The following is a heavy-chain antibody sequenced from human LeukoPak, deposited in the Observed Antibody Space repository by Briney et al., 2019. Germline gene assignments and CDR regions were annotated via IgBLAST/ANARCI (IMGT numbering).Heavy chain of an antibody. D-gene: IGHD3-22*01. Sequence: SETLSLTCTVSGGSISSYYWSWIRQPAGKGLEWIGRIHTSGSTNCNPSLKSRVTMSGDTSKNQFSLKLSSVTAADTAVYYCARDRYYYDSSGSALDYWGQGTLVTVSS. CDR2: IHTSGST. CDR3: ARDRYYYDSSGSALDY. J-gene: IGHJ4*02. V-gene: IGHV4-4*07. CDR1: GGSISSYY.